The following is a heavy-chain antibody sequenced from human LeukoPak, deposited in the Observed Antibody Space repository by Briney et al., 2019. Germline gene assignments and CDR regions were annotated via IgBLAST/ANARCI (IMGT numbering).Heavy chain of an antibody. D-gene: IGHD3-10*01. V-gene: IGHV4-34*01. CDR3: ARARYYGSGSYLY. CDR1: GGSFSGYY. CDR2: INHSGST. Sequence: SETLSLTCAVYGGSFSGYYWSWIRQPPGKGLEWIGEINHSGSTNYNPSLKSRVIISVDTSKNQFSLKLSSVTAADTAVYYCARARYYGSGSYLYWGQGTLVTVSS. J-gene: IGHJ4*02.